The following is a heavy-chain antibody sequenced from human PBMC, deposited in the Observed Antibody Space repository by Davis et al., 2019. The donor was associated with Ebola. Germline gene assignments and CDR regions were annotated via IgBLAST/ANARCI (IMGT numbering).Heavy chain of an antibody. J-gene: IGHJ4*02. CDR2: IFFDGSNQ. CDR3: AKDGIGSLDY. V-gene: IGHV3-30*04. CDR1: GFTFSTYS. D-gene: IGHD1-26*01. Sequence: PGGSLRLSCAAPGFTFSTYSMHWVRQAPGKGLEWVPLIFFDGSNQYYADSVRGRFTISRDNSKNTLYLQMNSLRVDDTALYYCAKDGIGSLDYWGQGTLVTVSS.